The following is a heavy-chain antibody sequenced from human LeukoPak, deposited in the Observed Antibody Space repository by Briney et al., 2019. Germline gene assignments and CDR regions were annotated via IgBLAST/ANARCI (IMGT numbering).Heavy chain of an antibody. CDR3: ARDNSMVRGVIIAGFDY. Sequence: ASVTVSCKASGYTFTSYYMHWVRQAPGQGLEWMGWINPNSGGTNYAQKFQGRVTMTRDTSISTAYMELSRLRSDDTAVYYCARDNSMVRGVIIAGFDYWGQGTLVTVSS. V-gene: IGHV1-2*02. CDR2: INPNSGGT. J-gene: IGHJ4*02. CDR1: GYTFTSYY. D-gene: IGHD3-10*01.